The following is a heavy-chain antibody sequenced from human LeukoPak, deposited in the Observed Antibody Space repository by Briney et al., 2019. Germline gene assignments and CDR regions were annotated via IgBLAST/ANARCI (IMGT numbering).Heavy chain of an antibody. J-gene: IGHJ6*03. CDR3: ARSNYVWGSYRKMGYYYYMDV. D-gene: IGHD3-16*02. CDR2: IYYSGST. CDR1: GGSISSYY. V-gene: IGHV4-59*01. Sequence: SETLSLTCTVSGGSISSYYWSWIRQPPGKGLEWIGYIYYSGSTNYNPSLKSRVTISVDTSKNQFSLKLSSVTAADTAVYYCARSNYVWGSYRKMGYYYYMDVWGKGTTVTVSS.